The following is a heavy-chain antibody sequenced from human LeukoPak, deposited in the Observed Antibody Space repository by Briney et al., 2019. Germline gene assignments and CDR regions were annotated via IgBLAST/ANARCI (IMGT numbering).Heavy chain of an antibody. CDR3: ARDLGAAAEYWFDP. Sequence: PSETLSLTCTVSGGPISSYYWSWVRQPPGKGLEWIGYIDYTGSTNYNPSLKSRVTISVDTSKNQFSLKLSSVTAADTAVYYCARDLGAAAEYWFDPWGQGTLVTVSS. J-gene: IGHJ5*02. CDR1: GGPISSYY. D-gene: IGHD6-13*01. CDR2: IDYTGST. V-gene: IGHV4-59*01.